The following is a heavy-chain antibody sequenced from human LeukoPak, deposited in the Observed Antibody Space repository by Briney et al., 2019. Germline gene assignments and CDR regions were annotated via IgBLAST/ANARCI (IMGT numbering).Heavy chain of an antibody. Sequence: GGSLRLSCAASGFTVSSNYMSWVRQAPGKGLEWVSVIYSGGSTYYADSVKGRFTIPRDNSKNTLYLQMNSLRAEDTAVYYCAKGAYYYDSSGYYYYWGQGTLVTVSS. D-gene: IGHD3-22*01. CDR3: AKGAYYYDSSGYYYY. V-gene: IGHV3-66*01. J-gene: IGHJ4*02. CDR1: GFTVSSNY. CDR2: IYSGGST.